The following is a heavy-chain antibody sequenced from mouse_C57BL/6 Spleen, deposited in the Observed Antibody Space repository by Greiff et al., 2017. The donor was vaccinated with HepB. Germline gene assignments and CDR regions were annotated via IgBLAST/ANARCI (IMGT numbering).Heavy chain of an antibody. V-gene: IGHV1-80*01. D-gene: IGHD1-1*01. Sequence: QVQLQQSGAELVKPGASVKISCKASGYAFSSYWMDWVKQRPGKGLEWIGQIYPGDGDTNYNGKFKGKATLTADKSSSTAYMQLSSLTSEDSAVYFCAVYYYGSSPSFDYWGQGTTLTVSS. CDR3: AVYYYGSSPSFDY. J-gene: IGHJ2*01. CDR1: GYAFSSYW. CDR2: IYPGDGDT.